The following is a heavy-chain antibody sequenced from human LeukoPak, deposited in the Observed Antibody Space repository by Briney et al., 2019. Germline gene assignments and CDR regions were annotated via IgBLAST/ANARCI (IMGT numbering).Heavy chain of an antibody. Sequence: PSETLSLTCTVSGGSISSSSYYWGWIRQPPGKGLEWIGSIYYSGSTYYNPSLKSRVTISVDTSKNQFSLKLSSVTAADTAVYYCARATYYYDSSGYYYPPFFDYWGQGTLVTVSS. D-gene: IGHD3-22*01. CDR1: GGSISSSSYY. CDR3: ARATYYYDSSGYYYPPFFDY. V-gene: IGHV4-39*07. J-gene: IGHJ4*02. CDR2: IYYSGST.